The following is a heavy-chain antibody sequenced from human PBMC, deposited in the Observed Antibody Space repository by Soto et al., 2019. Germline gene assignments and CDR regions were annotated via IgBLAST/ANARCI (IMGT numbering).Heavy chain of an antibody. D-gene: IGHD4-17*01. J-gene: IGHJ4*02. Sequence: QVQLQESGPGLVKPSETLSLTCTVSGGSISSYYWSWIRQPPGKGLEWIGYIYYSGSTNYNPSLKSRDTISVDTSKNQFSLKLSSVTAADTAVYYCARHRDYGDYYFDYWGQGTLVTVSS. CDR2: IYYSGST. CDR1: GGSISSYY. CDR3: ARHRDYGDYYFDY. V-gene: IGHV4-59*08.